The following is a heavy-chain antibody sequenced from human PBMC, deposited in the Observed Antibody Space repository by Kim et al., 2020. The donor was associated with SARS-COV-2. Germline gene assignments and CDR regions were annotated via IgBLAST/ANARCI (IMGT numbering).Heavy chain of an antibody. V-gene: IGHV3-33*01. CDR1: GFTFSDYG. Sequence: GGSLRLSCAASGFTFSDYGMYWVRQAPGKGLEWVAFLCYDGSNEYYAHSAKGRFTISRDIAKNTLYLQMNSLRVEDTAVYYCARDVGYSGYGMDVWGQGTTVTVSS. D-gene: IGHD5-18*01. J-gene: IGHJ6*02. CDR3: ARDVGYSGYGMDV. CDR2: LCYDGSNE.